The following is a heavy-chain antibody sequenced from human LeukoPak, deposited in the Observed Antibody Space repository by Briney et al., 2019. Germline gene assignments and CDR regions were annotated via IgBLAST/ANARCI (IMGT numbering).Heavy chain of an antibody. D-gene: IGHD2-2*01. CDR1: GFTFEDHV. CDR3: AKDLGGSATTV. J-gene: IGHJ4*02. Sequence: PGRSLRLSCAASGFTFEDHVMHWVRQAPGKGLEWVSSISWSGDRMGYADAVKGRFTISGDNAKNSLFLQMNSLRVEDTALYYCAKDLGGSATTVWGQGTLVTVSS. V-gene: IGHV3-9*01. CDR2: ISWSGDRM.